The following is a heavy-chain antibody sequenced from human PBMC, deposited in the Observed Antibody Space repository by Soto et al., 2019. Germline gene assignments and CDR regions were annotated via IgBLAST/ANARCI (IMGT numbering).Heavy chain of an antibody. D-gene: IGHD6-13*01. V-gene: IGHV1-69*06. J-gene: IGHJ6*02. Sequence: SVKVSCKASGGTFSSYAISWVRQAPGQGLEWMGGIIPIFDTANYAQKFQGRVTITADKSTSTAYMELSSLRSEDTAVYYCARQFIAAAGRALYYYYGMDVWGQGTTVTVSS. CDR2: IIPIFDTA. CDR1: GGTFSSYA. CDR3: ARQFIAAAGRALYYYYGMDV.